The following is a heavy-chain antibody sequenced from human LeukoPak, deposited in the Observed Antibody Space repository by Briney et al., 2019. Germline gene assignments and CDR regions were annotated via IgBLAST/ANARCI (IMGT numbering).Heavy chain of an antibody. D-gene: IGHD1-1*01. Sequence: GASVKVSCKASGGTFSSYAISWVRQAPGQGLEWMGIINPSGGSTSYAQKFQGRVTMTRDTSTSTVYMELSSLRSEDTAVYYCARGGNDVSFDYWGQGTLVTVSS. CDR2: INPSGGST. J-gene: IGHJ4*02. CDR1: GGTFSSYA. CDR3: ARGGNDVSFDY. V-gene: IGHV1-46*01.